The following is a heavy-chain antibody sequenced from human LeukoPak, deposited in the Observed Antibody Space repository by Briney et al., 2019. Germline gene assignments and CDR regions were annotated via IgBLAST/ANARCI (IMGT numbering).Heavy chain of an antibody. Sequence: PGGSLRLSCAASGFTFSSYAMHWVRQAPGKGLEWVAVISYDGSNKYYADSVKGRFTISRDNSKNTLYLQMNSLRAEDTAVYYCARDGKYSSSYYYFDYWGRGTLVTVSS. D-gene: IGHD6-6*01. CDR1: GFTFSSYA. CDR3: ARDGKYSSSYYYFDY. V-gene: IGHV3-30-3*01. J-gene: IGHJ4*02. CDR2: ISYDGSNK.